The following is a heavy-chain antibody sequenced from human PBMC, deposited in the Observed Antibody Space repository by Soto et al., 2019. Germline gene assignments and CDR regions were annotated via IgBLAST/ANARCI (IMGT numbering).Heavy chain of an antibody. D-gene: IGHD3-10*01. CDR2: IIPIFGTA. CDR1: GGTFSSYA. CDR3: ARGRITMVRGVNAHYYYYGMDV. J-gene: IGHJ6*02. V-gene: IGHV1-69*13. Sequence: SVKVSCKASGGTFSSYAISWVRQAPGQGLEWMGGIIPIFGTANYAQKFQGRVTITADESTSTAYMELSSLRSEDTAVYYCARGRITMVRGVNAHYYYYGMDVWGQGTTVTVSS.